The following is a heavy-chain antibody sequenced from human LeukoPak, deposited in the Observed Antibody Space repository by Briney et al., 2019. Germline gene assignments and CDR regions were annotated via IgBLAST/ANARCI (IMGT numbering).Heavy chain of an antibody. D-gene: IGHD1-20*01. J-gene: IGHJ5*02. V-gene: IGHV1-2*02. CDR3: ARGLLRITGTSWANWFDP. CDR1: GYTFTGYY. Sequence: GASVKVSCKASGYTFTGYYMHWVRQAPGQGLEWMGWINPNSGGTNYAQKFQGRVTMTRDTSISTAYMELSRLRSDDTAVYYCARGLLRITGTSWANWFDPWGQGTLVTVSS. CDR2: INPNSGGT.